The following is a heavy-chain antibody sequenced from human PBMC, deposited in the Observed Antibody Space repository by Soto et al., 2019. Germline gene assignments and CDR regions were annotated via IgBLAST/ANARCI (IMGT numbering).Heavy chain of an antibody. J-gene: IGHJ3*02. CDR3: ASVGPDYYDSSGYVAFDI. CDR1: CFTVSSNY. V-gene: IGHV3-53*01. CDR2: IYSGGST. Sequence: GGSLRLSCAASCFTVSSNYMSWVRQAPGKGLEWVSVIYSGGSTYYADSVKGRLTISRDNSKNTLYLQMNSLRAEDTAVYYCASVGPDYYDSSGYVAFDIWGQGTMVTVSS. D-gene: IGHD3-22*01.